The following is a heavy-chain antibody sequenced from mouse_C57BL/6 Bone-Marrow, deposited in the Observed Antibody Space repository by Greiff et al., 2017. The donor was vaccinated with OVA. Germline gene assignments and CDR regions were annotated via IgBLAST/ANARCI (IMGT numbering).Heavy chain of an antibody. D-gene: IGHD1-1*01. J-gene: IGHJ1*03. CDR3: THMDYYGSSPHWYFDV. CDR1: GFNIKDYY. CDR2: IDPEDGDT. Sequence: EVQLQQSGAELVRPGASVKLSCTASGFNIKDYYMHWVKQRPEQGLEWIGRIDPEDGDTEYAPKFQGKATITADPSSNTADLQRSSLTSEDTAVYYWTHMDYYGSSPHWYFDVWGTGTTVTVSS. V-gene: IGHV14-1*01.